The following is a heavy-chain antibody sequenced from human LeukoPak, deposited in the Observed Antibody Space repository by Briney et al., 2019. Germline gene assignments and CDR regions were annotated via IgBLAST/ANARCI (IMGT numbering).Heavy chain of an antibody. CDR3: ARSPHSSHWYYYYMDV. Sequence: GGSLRLSCAASGFTVRDGYMSWVRQAPGKRLEWLAFIYVSGTTFYAASVKGRFTISRDNAKNTLYLQMNSLRAEDTAVYYCARSPHSSHWYYYYMDVWGKGTTVTVSS. D-gene: IGHD6-13*01. V-gene: IGHV3-53*01. J-gene: IGHJ6*03. CDR2: IYVSGTT. CDR1: GFTVRDGY.